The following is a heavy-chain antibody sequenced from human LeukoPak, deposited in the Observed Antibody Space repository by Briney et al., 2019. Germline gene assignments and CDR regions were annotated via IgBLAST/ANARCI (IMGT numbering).Heavy chain of an antibody. CDR3: AQQVGYCRSGSCYFTY. Sequence: GGSLRLSWAASGFSFNTYAMSWVRQAAGKGLEWVSAISNTGGSTYYADSVQGRFTISREKSKNTLSLQMNRLRAEDTAVYYCAQQVGYCRSGSCYFTYWGQGNLVTVSS. D-gene: IGHD2-15*01. CDR1: GFSFNTYA. CDR2: ISNTGGST. J-gene: IGHJ1*01. V-gene: IGHV3-23*01.